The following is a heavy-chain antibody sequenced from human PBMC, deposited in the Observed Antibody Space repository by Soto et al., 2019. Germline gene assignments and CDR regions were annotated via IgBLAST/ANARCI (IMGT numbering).Heavy chain of an antibody. V-gene: IGHV3-15*07. CDR1: GFTFSNAW. CDR3: TTDHSVAGTLYYGMDV. Sequence: GGSLRLSCAASGFTFSNAWMNWVRQAPGKGLEWVGRIKSKTDGGTTDYAAPVKGRFTISRDDSKNTLYLQMNSLKTEDTAVYYCTTDHSVAGTLYYGMDVWGQGTTVTVSS. D-gene: IGHD6-19*01. J-gene: IGHJ6*02. CDR2: IKSKTDGGTT.